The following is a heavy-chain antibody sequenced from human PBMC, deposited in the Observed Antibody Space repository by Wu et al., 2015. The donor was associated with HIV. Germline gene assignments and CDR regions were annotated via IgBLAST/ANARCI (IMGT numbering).Heavy chain of an antibody. CDR3: ARLGGRGYSGYDMGAGDY. V-gene: IGHV1-8*02. CDR2: MNPNSGNT. CDR1: TYNFRTYG. J-gene: IGHJ4*02. D-gene: IGHD5-12*01. Sequence: QSGPEVKKPGASVRVSCMASTYNFRTYGLAWVRQAPGQGLEWMGWMNPNSGNTGYAQKFQGRVTMTRNTSISTAYMELSSLRSEDTAVYYCARLGGRGYSGYDMGAGDYWGQGTLVTVSS.